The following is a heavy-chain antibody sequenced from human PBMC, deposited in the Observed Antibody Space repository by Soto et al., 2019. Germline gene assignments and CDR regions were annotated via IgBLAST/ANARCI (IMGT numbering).Heavy chain of an antibody. V-gene: IGHV1-8*01. CDR1: GYTFTSYD. CDR2: MNPNTGNT. D-gene: IGHD6-13*01. CDR3: ARGQATGTEYFQD. Sequence: ASVKVSCTASGYTFTSYDISWVRQATGQGLEWMGWMNPNTGNTGYAQRFQGRVTMTRSSSVGTAYMELSSLRSEDTAVYYCARGQATGTEYFQDWGQGTLVTVSS. J-gene: IGHJ1*01.